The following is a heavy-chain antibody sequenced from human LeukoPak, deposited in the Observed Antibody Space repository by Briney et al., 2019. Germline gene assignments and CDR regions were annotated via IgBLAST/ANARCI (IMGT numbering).Heavy chain of an antibody. CDR1: GVSISSYY. D-gene: IGHD3-22*01. V-gene: IGHV4-59*01. CDR3: ARYYYDSRTPWGYYFDY. CDR2: IYYSGST. Sequence: SETLCLTCTVSGVSISSYYWSWIRQPPGKGLEWIGYIYYSGSTNYNPSLKSRVTISVDTSKNQFSLKLSSVTAADTAVYYCARYYYDSRTPWGYYFDYWGQGTLVTVSS. J-gene: IGHJ4*02.